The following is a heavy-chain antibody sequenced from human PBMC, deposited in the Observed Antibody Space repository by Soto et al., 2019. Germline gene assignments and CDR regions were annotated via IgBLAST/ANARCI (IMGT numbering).Heavy chain of an antibody. Sequence: SETLSLTCTVSGGSISSNYYYWGCIRQPPGKGLEWIGNIYNSGSTYYNPSLKGRVTISVDTSKNQFSLKLRSVTAADTAVYYCARGLTTVTPATIKAHYYGMDVWGQGTTVTVSS. V-gene: IGHV4-39*01. D-gene: IGHD4-4*01. CDR3: ARGLTTVTPATIKAHYYGMDV. J-gene: IGHJ6*02. CDR1: GGSISSNYYY. CDR2: IYNSGST.